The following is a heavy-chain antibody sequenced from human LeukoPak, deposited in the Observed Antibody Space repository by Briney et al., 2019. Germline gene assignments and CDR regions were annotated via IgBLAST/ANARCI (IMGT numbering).Heavy chain of an antibody. V-gene: IGHV4-59*01. J-gene: IGHJ4*02. CDR1: GGSISIYY. CDR3: AAGSESYDSRGYSYYFDY. CDR2: IYYSGST. D-gene: IGHD3-22*01. Sequence: SETLSLTCTVSGGSISIYYWTWIRQPPGKGLEWIGYIYYSGSTNYNPSLKSRVTISVDTSKNQFSLKLSSVTAADTAVYYCAAGSESYDSRGYSYYFDYWGQGTLVTVSS.